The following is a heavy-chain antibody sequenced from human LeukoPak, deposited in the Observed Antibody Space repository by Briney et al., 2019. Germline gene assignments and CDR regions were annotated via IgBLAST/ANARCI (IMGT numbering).Heavy chain of an antibody. Sequence: GGSLRLSCAASGFTFSHYNMNWVRQAPGRGLEWVSYISSSGTTIYYADSVKGRFTVSRDNAKNSLYLQMNSLRAEDTAIYYCARKGSGWPDYWGQGTLVTVSS. CDR1: GFTFSHYN. V-gene: IGHV3-48*03. D-gene: IGHD6-19*01. CDR2: ISSSGTTI. J-gene: IGHJ4*02. CDR3: ARKGSGWPDY.